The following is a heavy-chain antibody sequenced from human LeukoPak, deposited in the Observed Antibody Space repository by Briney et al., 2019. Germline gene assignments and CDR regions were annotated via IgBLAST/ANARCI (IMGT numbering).Heavy chain of an antibody. CDR3: TRDSGYNAFDI. V-gene: IGHV3-7*01. CDR2: IKEDGTAK. Sequence: GGSLRLSCAASGFTFSSSWMAWVRQAPGKGLEWVGNIKEDGTAKNYVVSVRGRFTISRDNAKNSLYLHMNSLRGEDTAVYYCTRDSGYNAFDIWGQGTMVTVSS. D-gene: IGHD5-12*01. J-gene: IGHJ3*02. CDR1: GFTFSSSW.